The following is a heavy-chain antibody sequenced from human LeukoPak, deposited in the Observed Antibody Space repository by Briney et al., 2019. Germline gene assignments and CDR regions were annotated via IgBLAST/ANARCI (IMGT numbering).Heavy chain of an antibody. J-gene: IGHJ6*02. CDR3: VRDETRWSGSGSYYGMDV. Sequence: AAVNVSCKSSGYTFTDYYMHWVRQAPGQGLEGMGWINPNSGGTNYAQKFQGRVTITRDTFISTADMELSRLRSDDTAVYYCVRDETRWSGSGSYYGMDVWGQGTTVTVSS. CDR2: INPNSGGT. D-gene: IGHD3-3*01. CDR1: GYTFTDYY. V-gene: IGHV1-2*02.